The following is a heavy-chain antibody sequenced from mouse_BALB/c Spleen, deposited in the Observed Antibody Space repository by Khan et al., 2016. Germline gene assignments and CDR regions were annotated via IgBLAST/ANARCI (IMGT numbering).Heavy chain of an antibody. Sequence: QVQLQQSGAELVRPGASVKLSCKASGYSFTTYWMNWVKQRPGQGLEWIGMIHPSDIETRLNQKFKDKATLTVDKSSSTAYMQLSSPTSEDSAVYYCARGEDGQFAYWGQGTLVTVSA. J-gene: IGHJ3*01. CDR1: GYSFTTYW. CDR2: IHPSDIET. CDR3: ARGEDGQFAY. D-gene: IGHD2-3*01. V-gene: IGHV1-61*01.